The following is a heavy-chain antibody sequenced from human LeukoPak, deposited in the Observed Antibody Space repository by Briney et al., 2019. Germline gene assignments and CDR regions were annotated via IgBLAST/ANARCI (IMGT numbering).Heavy chain of an antibody. V-gene: IGHV4-38-2*02. J-gene: IGHJ4*02. CDR2: IYHSGST. D-gene: IGHD1-20*01. CDR1: GYSISSGYY. Sequence: SEPLSLTCTVSGYSISSGYYWGWIRQPPGKGLEWIGSIYHSGSTYYNPSLKSRVTISVDTSKNQFSLKLSSVTAADTAVYYCARVRYNCEFDYWGQGTLVTVSS. CDR3: ARVRYNCEFDY.